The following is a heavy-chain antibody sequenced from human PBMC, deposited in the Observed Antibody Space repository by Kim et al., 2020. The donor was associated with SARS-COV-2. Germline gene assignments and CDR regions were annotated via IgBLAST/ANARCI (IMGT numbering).Heavy chain of an antibody. J-gene: IGHJ2*01. CDR3: ARQGQWRAYWYFDL. CDR2: IYYSGST. Sequence: SETLSLTCTVSGGSISSYYWSWIRQPPGKGLEWIGYIYYSGSTNYNPSLKSRVTISVDTSKNQFSLKLSSVTAADTAVYYCARQGQWRAYWYFDLWGRGTLVTVSS. D-gene: IGHD6-19*01. V-gene: IGHV4-59*08. CDR1: GGSISSYY.